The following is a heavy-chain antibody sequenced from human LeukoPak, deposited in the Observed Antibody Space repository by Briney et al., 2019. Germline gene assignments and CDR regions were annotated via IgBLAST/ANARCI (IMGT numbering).Heavy chain of an antibody. J-gene: IGHJ4*02. CDR3: AKDHDYAGFGDY. D-gene: IGHD4-17*01. Sequence: QAGGSLRLSCAASGFTFSSYGMSWVRQAPGKGLEWVSAISGSGGSTYYADSVKGRFTISRDNSKNTLYLQMNSLRAEDTAVYYCAKDHDYAGFGDYWGQGTLVTVSS. V-gene: IGHV3-23*01. CDR2: ISGSGGST. CDR1: GFTFSSYG.